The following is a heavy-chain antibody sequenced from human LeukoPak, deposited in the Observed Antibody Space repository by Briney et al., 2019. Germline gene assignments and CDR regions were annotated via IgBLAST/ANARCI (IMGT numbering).Heavy chain of an antibody. D-gene: IGHD3-22*01. CDR2: IYTSGST. J-gene: IGHJ4*02. CDR1: GGSSNNYY. CDR3: ARESGYYYDTSGYTFDY. Sequence: PSETLSLTCTVSGGSSNNYYWSWIRPSAGKGLEWIGRIYTSGSTNYNPSLTSRVSISVDTSKNQSSLRLRSVTAADTAVYYCARESGYYYDTSGYTFDYWGQGILVTVSS. V-gene: IGHV4-4*07.